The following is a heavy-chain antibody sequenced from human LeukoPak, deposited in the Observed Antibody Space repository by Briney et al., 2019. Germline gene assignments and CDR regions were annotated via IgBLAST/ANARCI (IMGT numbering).Heavy chain of an antibody. D-gene: IGHD3-10*01. CDR1: GITFRSTW. CDR3: ARDWAYYDY. J-gene: IGHJ4*02. Sequence: PGGSLRLSCEASGITFRSTWMSWVRQAPGKGLEWVVNINEDGSETHYVGSVKGRFSIFRDNAKNSVYLHMSSVRVEDTALYYCARDWAYYDYWGQGTMVTVSS. CDR2: INEDGSET. V-gene: IGHV3-7*01.